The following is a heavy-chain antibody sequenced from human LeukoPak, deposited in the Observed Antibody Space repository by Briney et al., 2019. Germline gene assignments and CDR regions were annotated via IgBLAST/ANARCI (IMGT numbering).Heavy chain of an antibody. J-gene: IGHJ4*02. V-gene: IGHV3-30*18. D-gene: IGHD5-12*01. Sequence: GGSLRLSCAASGFTFSSYGMHWVRQAPGTGLEWVAVISYDGSNKYYADSVKGRFTISRDNSKNTLYLQMNSLRAEDTAVYYCAKGARGYSGYDPPYYFDYWGQGTLVTVSS. CDR2: ISYDGSNK. CDR1: GFTFSSYG. CDR3: AKGARGYSGYDPPYYFDY.